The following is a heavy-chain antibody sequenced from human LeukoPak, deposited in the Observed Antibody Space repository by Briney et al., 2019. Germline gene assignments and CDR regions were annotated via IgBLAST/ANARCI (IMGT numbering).Heavy chain of an antibody. CDR1: GYTFTGYY. CDR3: ARHLPYSSGWDPEDY. V-gene: IGHV1-2*02. J-gene: IGHJ4*02. Sequence: ASVKVSCKASGYTFTGYYMHWGRQAPGQGLEWMGWINPNSGGTNYAQKFQGRVTMTRDTSISTAYMELSRLRSDDTAVYYCARHLPYSSGWDPEDYWGQGTLVTVSS. D-gene: IGHD6-19*01. CDR2: INPNSGGT.